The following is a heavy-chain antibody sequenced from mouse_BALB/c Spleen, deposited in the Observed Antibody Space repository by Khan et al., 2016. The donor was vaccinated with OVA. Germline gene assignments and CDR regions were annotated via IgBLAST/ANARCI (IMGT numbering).Heavy chain of an antibody. Sequence: QVQLQQPGPDLVKPGASVTISCKASGYTFTTYYIHWVKQRPGQGLEWIGWIYPGSFNTNYSEKFKGKATLTADKSSSTAYMHLNSLTSEDSAVYFCARDDYSLGDAMDHWGQGTSVTVSS. J-gene: IGHJ4*01. D-gene: IGHD2-4*01. V-gene: IGHV1S56*01. CDR1: GYTFTTYY. CDR3: ARDDYSLGDAMDH. CDR2: IYPGSFNT.